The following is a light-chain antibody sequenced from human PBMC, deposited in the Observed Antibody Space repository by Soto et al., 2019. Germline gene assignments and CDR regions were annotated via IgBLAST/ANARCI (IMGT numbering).Light chain of an antibody. CDR3: SSDAGSGL. CDR2: EGS. CDR1: SSDVGSYNL. Sequence: QSALTQPASVSGSPGQSITISCTGTSSDVGSYNLVSWYQQHPGKAPKLMIYEGSKRPSGVSNRFSGSNSGNTASLTISGFQAEDESDYYCSSDAGSGLFGRRTKLTLL. J-gene: IGLJ2*01. V-gene: IGLV2-23*01.